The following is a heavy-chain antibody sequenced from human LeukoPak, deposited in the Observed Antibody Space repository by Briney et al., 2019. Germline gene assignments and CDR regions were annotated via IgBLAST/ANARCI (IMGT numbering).Heavy chain of an antibody. CDR2: IYYGGST. Sequence: PSETLSLTCTVSGGSISSSTYYWGWIRQPPGKGLEWIGHIYYGGSTYYNPSLKSRVTISVDTSKNQFSLKLSSVTAADTAVYYCAGERAYYYDSSGPVDYWGQGTLVTVSS. D-gene: IGHD3-22*01. V-gene: IGHV4-39*07. J-gene: IGHJ4*02. CDR3: AGERAYYYDSSGPVDY. CDR1: GGSISSSTYY.